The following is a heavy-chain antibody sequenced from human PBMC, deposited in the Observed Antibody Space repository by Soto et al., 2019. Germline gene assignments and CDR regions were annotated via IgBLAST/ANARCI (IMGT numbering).Heavy chain of an antibody. Sequence: ASVKVSCKASGYTFTGYYMHWVRQAPGQGLEWMGWINPNSGGTNYAQKFQGRVTMTRDTSISTAYMELSRLRSDDTAVYYCAREPTRSYYDFWSGYRGMEVWGQGTTVTVSS. CDR2: INPNSGGT. J-gene: IGHJ6*02. CDR3: AREPTRSYYDFWSGYRGMEV. V-gene: IGHV1-2*02. CDR1: GYTFTGYY. D-gene: IGHD3-3*01.